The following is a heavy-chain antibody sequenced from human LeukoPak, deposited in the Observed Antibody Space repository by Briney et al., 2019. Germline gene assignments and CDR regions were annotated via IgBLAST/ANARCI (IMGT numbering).Heavy chain of an antibody. V-gene: IGHV3-23*01. Sequence: HTGGSLRLSCAASGFTFSNAWMSWVRQAPGKGLEWVSGISPSADIKYYADSVKGRFTISRDNSKNMLYLEVISLTADDTAVYYCAKDDAWLRFGEWSQGTLVTVSS. CDR1: GFTFSNAW. CDR2: ISPSADIK. J-gene: IGHJ4*02. D-gene: IGHD3-10*01. CDR3: AKDDAWLRFGE.